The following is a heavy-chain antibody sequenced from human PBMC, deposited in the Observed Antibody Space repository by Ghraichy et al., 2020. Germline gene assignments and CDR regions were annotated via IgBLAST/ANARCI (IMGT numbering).Heavy chain of an antibody. Sequence: GGSLRLSCAASGFTFSDYYMSWIRQAPGKGLEWVSYISSSGSTIYYADSVKGRFTISRDNAKNSLYLQMNSLRAEDTAVYYCARDPPYDFWSGSVPWGQGTLVTVSS. CDR1: GFTFSDYY. D-gene: IGHD3-3*01. J-gene: IGHJ5*02. CDR3: ARDPPYDFWSGSVP. V-gene: IGHV3-11*01. CDR2: ISSSGSTI.